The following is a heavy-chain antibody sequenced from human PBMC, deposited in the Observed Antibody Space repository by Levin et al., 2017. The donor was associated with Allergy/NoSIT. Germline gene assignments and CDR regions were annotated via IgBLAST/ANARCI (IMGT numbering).Heavy chain of an antibody. CDR2: VTWNSDNK. J-gene: IGHJ4*02. Sequence: GGSLRLSCTASGFTFDDYAMHWVRQVPGRGLEWLSGVTWNSDNKGYADSVKGRITISRDNAKNSLYLQMNSLTPEDTAFYYCAGLGAGLDYWGQGILVTVSS. CDR1: GFTFDDYA. V-gene: IGHV3-9*01. D-gene: IGHD1-26*01. CDR3: AGLGAGLDY.